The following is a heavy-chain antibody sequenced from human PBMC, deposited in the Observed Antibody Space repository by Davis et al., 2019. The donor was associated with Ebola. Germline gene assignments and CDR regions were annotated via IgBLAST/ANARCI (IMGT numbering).Heavy chain of an antibody. CDR3: ARARGYCSGGSCYYYYGMDV. CDR2: IGTAGDP. J-gene: IGHJ6*02. CDR1: GFTFSSYD. Sequence: PGGSLRLSCAASGFTFSSYDMHWVRQATGKGLEWVSAIGTAGDPYYPGSVKGRFTISRENAKNSLYLQMNSLRAGDTAVYYCARARGYCSGGSCYYYYGMDVWGQGTTVTVSS. V-gene: IGHV3-13*05. D-gene: IGHD2-15*01.